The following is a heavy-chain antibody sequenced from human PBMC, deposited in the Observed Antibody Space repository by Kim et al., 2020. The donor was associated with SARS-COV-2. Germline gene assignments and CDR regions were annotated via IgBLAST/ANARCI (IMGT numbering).Heavy chain of an antibody. D-gene: IGHD2-2*02. CDR1: GYTFTGYY. CDR3: ARVVLDCSSTSCYTYFDY. CDR2: INPNSGGT. V-gene: IGHV1-2*06. Sequence: ASVKVSCKASGYTFTGYYMHWVRQAPGQGLEWMGRINPNSGGTNYAQKFQGRVTMTRDTSISTAYMELSRLRSDDTAVYYCARVVLDCSSTSCYTYFDYWGQGTLVTVSS. J-gene: IGHJ4*02.